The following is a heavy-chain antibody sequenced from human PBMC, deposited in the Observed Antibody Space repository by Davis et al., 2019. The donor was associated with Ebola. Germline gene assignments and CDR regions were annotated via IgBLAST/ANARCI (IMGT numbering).Heavy chain of an antibody. CDR2: ISYDGSNK. J-gene: IGHJ4*02. CDR1: GFIFSSYG. CDR3: AKDQGIVGASEIFDY. D-gene: IGHD1-26*01. Sequence: PGRSLRPSCVASGFIFSSYGMHWVRQAPGKGLEWVTVISYDGSNKYYADSVKGRFTISRDNSKNTLYLQMNNLRAEDTAVYYCAKDQGIVGASEIFDYWGQGTLVTVSS. V-gene: IGHV3-30*18.